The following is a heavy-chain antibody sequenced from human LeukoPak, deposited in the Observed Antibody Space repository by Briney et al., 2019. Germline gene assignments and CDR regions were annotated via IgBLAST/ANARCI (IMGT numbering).Heavy chain of an antibody. CDR2: IYTSGST. D-gene: IGHD2-2*01. CDR1: GGSISSGSYY. CDR3: ARETGYCSSTSCAYWFDP. J-gene: IGHJ5*02. V-gene: IGHV4-61*02. Sequence: PSQTLSLTCTVSGGSISSGSYYWSWIRQPAGKGLEWIGRIYTSGSTNYNPSLKSRVTISVDTSKNQFSLKLSSVTAADTAVYYCARETGYCSSTSCAYWFDPWGQGTLVTVSS.